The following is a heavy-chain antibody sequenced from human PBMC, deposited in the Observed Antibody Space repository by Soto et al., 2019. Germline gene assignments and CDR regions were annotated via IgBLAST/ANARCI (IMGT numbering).Heavy chain of an antibody. J-gene: IGHJ4*02. CDR1: GYTFNTYD. CDR2: MDPNSGST. Sequence: QAQLVQSGAEVMKPWASVTVSCKASGYTFNTYDRSWVRQAPGKGLEWLGGMDPNSGSTGYEQNCVARTTDATKNSIYPDLMKLSSLESEDTDCDYGTRERKCDCWRNCLDFWGQGTLVTVSS. D-gene: IGHD3-3*01. CDR3: TRERKCDCWRNCLDF. V-gene: IGHV1-8*01.